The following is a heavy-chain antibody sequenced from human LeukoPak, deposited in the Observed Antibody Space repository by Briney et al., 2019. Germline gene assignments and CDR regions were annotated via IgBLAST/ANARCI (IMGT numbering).Heavy chain of an antibody. Sequence: GGSLRLSCAASGFTFSNYAMSWVRQAPGKGLEWVSVIYSGGATYYADSVKGRFTISRDNSKNMLYLQMNGLRAEDTAVYYCARGPIVGPTKGFDPWGQGTLVTVSS. CDR2: IYSGGAT. D-gene: IGHD1-26*01. CDR1: GFTFSNYA. CDR3: ARGPIVGPTKGFDP. V-gene: IGHV3-53*01. J-gene: IGHJ5*02.